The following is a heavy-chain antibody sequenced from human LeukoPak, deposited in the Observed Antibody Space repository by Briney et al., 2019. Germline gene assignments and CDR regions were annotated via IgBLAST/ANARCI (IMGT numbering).Heavy chain of an antibody. J-gene: IGHJ4*02. CDR2: IWYDGFNK. CDR3: ARDLGNWGWNDF. Sequence: GGSLRLSCAASGFTFSSYVMHWVPQAPGKGLEGVAVIWYDGFNKYYADSVKGRFTISRDNSKNTLDLQMNGLRAEDTAVYYCARDLGNWGWNDFWGQGTLFTVSS. D-gene: IGHD7-27*01. CDR1: GFTFSSYV. V-gene: IGHV3-33*01.